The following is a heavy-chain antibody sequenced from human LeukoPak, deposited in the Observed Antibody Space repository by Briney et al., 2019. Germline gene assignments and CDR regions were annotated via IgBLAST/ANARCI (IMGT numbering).Heavy chain of an antibody. CDR2: INPNSGGT. D-gene: IGHD3-22*01. Sequence: ASVKVSCKASGYTFTGYYMHWVRQAPGQGLEWMGWINPNSGGTNYAQKFQGWVTLTRDTYISTAYTDLSRLRSEDTAVYYCARDRDYDSSGSLEFDYWGQGTLVTVSS. J-gene: IGHJ4*02. CDR1: GYTFTGYY. CDR3: ARDRDYDSSGSLEFDY. V-gene: IGHV1-2*04.